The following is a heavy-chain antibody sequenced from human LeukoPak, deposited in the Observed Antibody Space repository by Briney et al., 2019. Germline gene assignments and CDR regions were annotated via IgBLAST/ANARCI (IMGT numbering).Heavy chain of an antibody. V-gene: IGHV1-8*01. CDR2: MNPNSGNT. Sequence: ASVKVSCKASGYTFTSYDINWVRQATGQGLEWMGWMNPNSGNTGYAQKFQGRVTMTRNTSISTAYMELSSLRSEDTAVYYCARVLAYYYGSGREGMDVWGQGTTVTVSS. J-gene: IGHJ6*02. CDR3: ARVLAYYYGSGREGMDV. CDR1: GYTFTSYD. D-gene: IGHD3-10*01.